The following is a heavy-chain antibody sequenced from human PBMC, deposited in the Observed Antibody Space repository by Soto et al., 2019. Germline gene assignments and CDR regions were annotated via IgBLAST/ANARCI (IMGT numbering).Heavy chain of an antibody. CDR1: GCTFSSYA. J-gene: IGHJ5*02. CDR3: AIDSQSIVGATRSWFDP. D-gene: IGHD1-26*01. V-gene: IGHV1-69*01. Sequence: QVQLVQSGAEVKKPGSSVKVSCKASGCTFSSYAISWVRQAPGQGLEWMGGIIPIFGTANYAQKFKGRVTITADESTSTAYMELSRLRAEDTAGYYCAIDSQSIVGATRSWFDPWGQGTLVTVSS. CDR2: IIPIFGTA.